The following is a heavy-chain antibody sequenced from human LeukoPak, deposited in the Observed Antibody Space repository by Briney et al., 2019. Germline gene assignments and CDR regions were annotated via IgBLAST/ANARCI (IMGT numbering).Heavy chain of an antibody. D-gene: IGHD4-17*01. V-gene: IGHV1-8*01. CDR1: GYTFTSYD. J-gene: IGHJ5*02. CDR2: MNPNSGNT. Sequence: ASVKVSCKASGYTFTSYDINWVRQATGQGLEWMGWMNPNSGNTGYAQKFQGRVTMTRNTSISTAYMELSSLRSEDTAVYYYARDLSTVTTDWFDPWGQGTLVTVSS. CDR3: ARDLSTVTTDWFDP.